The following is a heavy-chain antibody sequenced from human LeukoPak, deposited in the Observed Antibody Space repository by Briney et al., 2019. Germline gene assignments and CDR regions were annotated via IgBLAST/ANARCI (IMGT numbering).Heavy chain of an antibody. V-gene: IGHV4-39*01. CDR2: IFYTGNT. CDR1: GVYFSTSGCY. Sequence: SETLSLTCIVSGVYFSTSGCYWRWIRQPPGKGLEWIGSIFYTGNTYYNPSLNSRVTICVDTSKNQFSLELKFVTGADTDVYYCGRLGAFLVWDSGSFPDSWGQGTLVTVSS. CDR3: GRLGAFLVWDSGSFPDS. D-gene: IGHD3-10*01. J-gene: IGHJ4*02.